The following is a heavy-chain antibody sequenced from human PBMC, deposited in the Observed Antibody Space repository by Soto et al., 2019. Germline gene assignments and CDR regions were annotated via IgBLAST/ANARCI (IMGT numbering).Heavy chain of an antibody. J-gene: IGHJ4*02. D-gene: IGHD2-21*02. Sequence: VQLVQSGAEVKKPGSSVKVSCKASGGTFSNYPFIWVRQAPGQGLDWMGGIIPIFGTTDYGQRFQGRVTITADESTNTAYMELSSLRSDATAVYYSARGLYCGGGCYSHFNYWGQGTLVTVSS. CDR1: GGTFSNYP. V-gene: IGHV1-69*01. CDR2: IIPIFGTT. CDR3: ARGLYCGGGCYSHFNY.